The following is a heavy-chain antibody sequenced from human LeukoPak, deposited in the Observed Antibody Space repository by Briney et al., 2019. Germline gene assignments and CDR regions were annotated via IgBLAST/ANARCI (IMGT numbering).Heavy chain of an antibody. D-gene: IGHD7-27*01. V-gene: IGHV3-48*03. Sequence: SGGSLRLSCAASGFTFSSYELNWVRQAPGKGLEWISYISSSGTTIYYTDSVKGRFTISRDNAKNSLYLQMNSPRAEDTAVYYCARGLGKGDYWGQGTLVTVSS. J-gene: IGHJ4*02. CDR2: ISSSGTTI. CDR3: ARGLGKGDY. CDR1: GFTFSSYE.